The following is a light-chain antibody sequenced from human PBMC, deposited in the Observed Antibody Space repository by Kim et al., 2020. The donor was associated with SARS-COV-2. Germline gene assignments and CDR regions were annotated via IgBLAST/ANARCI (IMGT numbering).Light chain of an antibody. CDR3: QTWDTGIRV. J-gene: IGLJ3*02. CDR2: VNPDGSH. V-gene: IGLV4-69*01. Sequence: ASVHPTCIPGSGHSSCTIAWHQQQPGKGPAFLMKVNPDGSHIKGVGIRVRFSGSTSGAERYLTISRLQAEDEADYYCQTWDTGIRVFGGGTQLTVL. CDR1: SGHSSCT.